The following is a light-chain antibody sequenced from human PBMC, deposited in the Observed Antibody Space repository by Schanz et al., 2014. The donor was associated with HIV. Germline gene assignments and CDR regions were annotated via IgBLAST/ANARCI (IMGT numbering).Light chain of an antibody. CDR3: AAWDVLLNGPV. CDR2: SNN. V-gene: IGLV1-44*01. Sequence: QSVLTQPPSASGPPGQRVTISCSGSSSNIGSNTVNWYQQLPGTAPKLLIYSNNQRPSGVPDRFSGSKSGTSASLTISGLQSEDEADYYCAAWDVLLNGPVFGGGTQLTVL. J-gene: IGLJ7*01. CDR1: SSNIGSNT.